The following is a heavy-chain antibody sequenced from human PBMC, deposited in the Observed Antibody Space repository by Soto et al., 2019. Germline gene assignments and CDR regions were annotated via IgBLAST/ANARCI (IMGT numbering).Heavy chain of an antibody. CDR2: IKQDGSDK. D-gene: IGHD3-10*01. V-gene: IGHV3-7*01. CDR1: GFTFSSFW. CDR3: ARDVSGKLGHDS. Sequence: GGSLRLSCAASGFTFSSFWMSWARRAPGKGLEWVANIKQDGSDKNYVGSVKGRFTISRDNAKNSLYLQMNSLRVEDTAVYYCARDVSGKLGHDSWGQATLVTVSS. J-gene: IGHJ4*02.